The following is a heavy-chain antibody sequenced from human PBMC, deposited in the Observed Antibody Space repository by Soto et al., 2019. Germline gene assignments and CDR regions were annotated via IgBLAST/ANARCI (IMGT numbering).Heavy chain of an antibody. CDR2: ISGSGDRT. CDR3: VKDDGGNPSTEPH. CDR1: GITIRNYP. D-gene: IGHD2-15*01. V-gene: IGHV3-23*01. J-gene: IGHJ4*02. Sequence: GGSLRLSCAASGITIRNYPMSWVLQAPGKGLDWVSGISGSGDRTYYADSAKGRFTISKDFSKNSLSLQLDSLRVEDTAVYFCVKDDGGNPSTEPHWGQGTLVTVSS.